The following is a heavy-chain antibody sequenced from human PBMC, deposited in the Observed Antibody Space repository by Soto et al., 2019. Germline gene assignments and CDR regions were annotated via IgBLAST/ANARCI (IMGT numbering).Heavy chain of an antibody. Sequence: QVQLVQSGAEVKKPGSSVKVSCKASGGTFSSYAISWVRQAPGQGLEWMGGIIPIFGTANYAQKFQGRVTITADKSTSTAYMELSSLRSEDTAVYYCARPMAGPKPLACYYYYGMDVWGQGTTVTVSS. V-gene: IGHV1-69*06. CDR3: ARPMAGPKPLACYYYYGMDV. CDR1: GGTFSSYA. CDR2: IIPIFGTA. J-gene: IGHJ6*02.